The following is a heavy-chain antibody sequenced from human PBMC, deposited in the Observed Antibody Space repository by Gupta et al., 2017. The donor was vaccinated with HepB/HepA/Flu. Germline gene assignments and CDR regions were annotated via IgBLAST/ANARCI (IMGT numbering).Heavy chain of an antibody. D-gene: IGHD4-17*01. CDR2: IYWDDDK. J-gene: IGHJ5*02. CDR1: GFSLTSNKVG. CDR3: AYRPDGDFVRWFDP. Sequence: ITLKESGPTLVKPTQTLTLTCALSGFSLTSNKVGVGWIRQPPGKAPQWLALIYWDDDKCYSPSLRSRLTITKDTSKNQVVLTMTNMDPVDTATYYCAYRPDGDFVRWFDPWGQGTLVTVSS. V-gene: IGHV2-5*02.